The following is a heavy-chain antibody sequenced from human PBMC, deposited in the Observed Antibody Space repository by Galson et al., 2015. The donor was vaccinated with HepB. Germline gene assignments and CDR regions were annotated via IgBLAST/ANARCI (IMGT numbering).Heavy chain of an antibody. V-gene: IGHV3-15*01. CDR1: GFTFSNAW. J-gene: IGHJ5*02. CDR2: IKSKTDGGTT. D-gene: IGHD6-19*01. CDR3: TTWFYSSGWYEGSNWFDP. Sequence: SLRLSCAASGFTFSNAWMSWVRQAPGKGLEWVGRIKSKTDGGTTDYAAPVKGRFTISRDDSKNTLYLQMNSLKTEDTAVYYCTTWFYSSGWYEGSNWFDPWGQGTLVTVSS.